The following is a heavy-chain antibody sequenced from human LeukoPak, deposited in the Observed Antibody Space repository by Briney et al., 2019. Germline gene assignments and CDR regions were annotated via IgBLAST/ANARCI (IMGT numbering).Heavy chain of an antibody. Sequence: PGGSLRLSCAVSGYTFSSYGMHWVRQAPGKGLEWVAFIRYDGSNKYYADSVKGRFTISRDNSKNTLYLQMKSLRAEDTAVYYCVKDGHYYGYSGDRVAGRWFDTWGQGTLVTVSS. CDR1: GYTFSSYG. CDR2: IRYDGSNK. D-gene: IGHD3-10*01. V-gene: IGHV3-30*02. CDR3: VKDGHYYGYSGDRVAGRWFDT. J-gene: IGHJ5*02.